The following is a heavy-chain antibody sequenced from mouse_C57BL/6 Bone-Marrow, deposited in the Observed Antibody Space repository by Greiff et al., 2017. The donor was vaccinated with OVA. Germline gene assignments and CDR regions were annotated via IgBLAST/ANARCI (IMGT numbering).Heavy chain of an antibody. V-gene: IGHV1-85*01. J-gene: IGHJ1*03. CDR1: GYTFTSYD. CDR2: IYPRDGST. CDR3: ASNWEGWYFDV. Sequence: VQLQQSGPELVKPGASVKLSCKASGYTFTSYDINWVKQRPGQGLEWIGWIYPRDGSTKYNEKFKGKATLTADKSSSTAYMQRSSLTSEDSAVYFCASNWEGWYFDVWGTGTTVTVSS. D-gene: IGHD4-1*01.